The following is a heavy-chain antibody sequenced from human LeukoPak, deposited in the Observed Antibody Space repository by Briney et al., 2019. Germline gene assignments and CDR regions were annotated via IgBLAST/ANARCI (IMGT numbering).Heavy chain of an antibody. V-gene: IGHV3-23*01. Sequence: GGSPRLSCAASGFTFSIYAMSWVRQAPGKGLEWVSAISGSGGTTYYADSVKGRFSISRDNSKNTLYLQMNSLRAEDTAVYYCAKGANYSPDYWGQGTLVTVSS. CDR1: GFTFSIYA. D-gene: IGHD5-24*01. CDR2: ISGSGGTT. J-gene: IGHJ4*02. CDR3: AKGANYSPDY.